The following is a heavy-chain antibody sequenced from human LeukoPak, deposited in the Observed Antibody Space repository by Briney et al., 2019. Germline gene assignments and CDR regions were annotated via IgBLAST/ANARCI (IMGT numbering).Heavy chain of an antibody. V-gene: IGHV4-59*01. CDR1: GASLSRYY. CDR3: AGYGNYWDWYFDL. J-gene: IGHJ2*01. Sequence: SETLSLTCTVSGASLSRYYWTWIRQPPGKGLEWIGYIHYSGSTNHNPSLKSRVTISIDTSKNQISLRLTSVTAADTAVYYCAGYGNYWDWYFDLWGRGTLVTVSS. D-gene: IGHD4-11*01. CDR2: IHYSGST.